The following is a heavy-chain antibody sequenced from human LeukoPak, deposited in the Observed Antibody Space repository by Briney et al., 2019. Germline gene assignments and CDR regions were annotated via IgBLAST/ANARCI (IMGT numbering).Heavy chain of an antibody. CDR3: ARGGPYDAFDI. CDR2: IYYSGST. J-gene: IGHJ3*02. Sequence: SETLSLTCTVSGGSISSYYWSWIRQPPGKGLEWIGYIYYSGSTNYNPSLKSRVTISVDTSKNQFSLKLSSVTAADTAVYYCARGGPYDAFDIWGQGTMVTVSS. CDR1: GGSISSYY. V-gene: IGHV4-59*01.